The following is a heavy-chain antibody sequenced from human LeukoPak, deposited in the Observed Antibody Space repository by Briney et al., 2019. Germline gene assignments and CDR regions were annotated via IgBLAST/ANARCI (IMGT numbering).Heavy chain of an antibody. CDR2: VYDNDIS. V-gene: IGHV4-59*01. D-gene: IGHD5-12*01. J-gene: IGHJ3*02. CDR3: ARGLVLATDDAFDI. CDR1: GASIRSYF. Sequence: PSETLSLTCSVSGASIRSYFWSWIRQSPGKGLEWIGYVYDNDISNFNPSLESRVTILVDRSKSQFSLKLRSVTAADTAVYYCARGLVLATDDAFDIWGPGTMVTVSS.